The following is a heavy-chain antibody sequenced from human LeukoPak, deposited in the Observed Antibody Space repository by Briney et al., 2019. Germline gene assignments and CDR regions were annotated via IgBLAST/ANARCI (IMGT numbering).Heavy chain of an antibody. CDR2: IYGDGTT. V-gene: IGHV4-59*01. D-gene: IGHD1-14*01. CDR1: GASIASYY. CDR3: ARDKESGTNHAKIRYDV. J-gene: IGHJ3*01. Sequence: SESLSLTCTVSGASIASYYWTWIRQPPGKGPGWIGFIYGDGTTKCNPSLKRQVTMSVETSKNQCSRKLSSAAAADSAVYYGARDKESGTNHAKIRYDVWGQGTMVTVSS.